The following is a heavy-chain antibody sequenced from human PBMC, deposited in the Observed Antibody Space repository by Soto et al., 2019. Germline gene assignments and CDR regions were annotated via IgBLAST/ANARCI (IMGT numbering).Heavy chain of an antibody. J-gene: IGHJ4*02. CDR3: AKLLTSQDC. CDR2: ISGSGIST. Sequence: GGSLRLSCAASGFTFSSYAMNWVRQAPGKGLEWVSSISGSGISTYYADSVKGRFTISRDNSKNTVYLQMNSLRAEDTALYYCAKLLTSQDCWGQGTLVTVSS. V-gene: IGHV3-23*01. CDR1: GFTFSSYA.